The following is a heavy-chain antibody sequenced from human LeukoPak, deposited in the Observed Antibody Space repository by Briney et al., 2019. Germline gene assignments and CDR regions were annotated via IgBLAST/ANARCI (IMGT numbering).Heavy chain of an antibody. D-gene: IGHD3-22*01. CDR3: ARIYYDSSAYYPPGN. Sequence: PSETLSLTCTVSGDSITSSGYYWGWVRQPPGKGLEWIVCIYYSGSTSHDPSLKSRVTISVYTSTNQFSLKLSSVTAADTAVYCWARIYYDSSAYYPPGNWGQGTLVTVSS. J-gene: IGHJ4*02. V-gene: IGHV4-39*07. CDR2: IYYSGST. CDR1: GDSITSSGYY.